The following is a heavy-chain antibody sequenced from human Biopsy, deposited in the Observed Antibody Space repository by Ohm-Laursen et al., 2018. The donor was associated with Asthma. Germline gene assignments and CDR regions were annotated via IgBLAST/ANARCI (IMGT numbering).Heavy chain of an antibody. J-gene: IGHJ4*02. CDR1: GFTFRTSA. CDR3: AKDWKSLYVQYFFEY. Sequence: SLRLSCTASGFTFRTSALSWVRQAPGKGLEWVSGISGDAQRTYYEDSVKGRFTISRDNSKNTIYLQLNSLRAEDTAVYYCAKDWKSLYVQYFFEYWGQGTLVTVSS. D-gene: IGHD5/OR15-5a*01. CDR2: ISGDAQRT. V-gene: IGHV3-23*01.